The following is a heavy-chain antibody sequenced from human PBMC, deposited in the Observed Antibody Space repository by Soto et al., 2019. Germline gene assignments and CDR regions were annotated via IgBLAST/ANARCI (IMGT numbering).Heavy chain of an antibody. CDR3: ARSGGLQHIDY. CDR1: GDSISSSSYY. Sequence: SETLSLTCTVSGDSISSSSYYWGWIRQPPGKGLEWIGSIYYSGSTYYNPSLKSRVTISVDTSKNQFSLKLSSVTAADTAVHYCARSGGLQHIDYWGQGTLVTVSS. J-gene: IGHJ4*02. V-gene: IGHV4-39*01. D-gene: IGHD4-4*01. CDR2: IYYSGST.